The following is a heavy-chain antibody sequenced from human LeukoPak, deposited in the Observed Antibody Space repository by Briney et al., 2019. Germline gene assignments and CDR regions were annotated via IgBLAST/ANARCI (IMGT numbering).Heavy chain of an antibody. D-gene: IGHD5-24*01. J-gene: IGHJ3*02. CDR3: ARMRWLQLFAFDI. Sequence: PSETLSLTCSVSGDSISSYYWSWIRQPPGKGLEWIGYIYYSGDTNYNPSLKSRVTISVDTSKNQFSLKLSSVTAADTAVYYCARMRWLQLFAFDIWGQGTMVTVSS. V-gene: IGHV4-59*12. CDR1: GDSISSYY. CDR2: IYYSGDT.